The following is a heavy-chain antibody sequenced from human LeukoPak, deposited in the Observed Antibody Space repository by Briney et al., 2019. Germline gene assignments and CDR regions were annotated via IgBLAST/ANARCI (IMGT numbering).Heavy chain of an antibody. D-gene: IGHD1-14*01. CDR2: IAYDGSRA. CDR3: TRYNNDHFDY. J-gene: IGHJ4*02. CDR1: GFTFSGYG. Sequence: PGGSLRLSCAGSGFTFSGYGMHWFRQTPGKGLEWVAVIAYDGSRAFYADSVKGRFTISRDNSKNTMSVQMDDLGAEDTAVYYCTRYNNDHFDYWGQGTLVTVSS. V-gene: IGHV3-33*01.